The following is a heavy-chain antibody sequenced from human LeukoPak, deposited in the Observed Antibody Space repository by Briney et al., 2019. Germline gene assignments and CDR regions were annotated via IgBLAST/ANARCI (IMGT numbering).Heavy chain of an antibody. D-gene: IGHD3-22*01. CDR1: GGSIRSYY. Sequence: KPSETLSLTCTVSGGSIRSYYCSWIRQPAGKGLEWIGRIYTSGSTNYNPSLKSRVTMSVDTSKNQFSLKLSSVTAADTAVYYCARSNYFYDSSGPFDYWGQGTLVTVSS. CDR3: ARSNYFYDSSGPFDY. V-gene: IGHV4-4*07. CDR2: IYTSGST. J-gene: IGHJ4*02.